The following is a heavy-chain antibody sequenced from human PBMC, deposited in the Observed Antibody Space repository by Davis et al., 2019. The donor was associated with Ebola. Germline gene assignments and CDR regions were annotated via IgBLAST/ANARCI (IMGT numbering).Heavy chain of an antibody. Sequence: ESLKIPCAASGFTFSSYSMNWVRQDPGKGLEWVSYISSSSSTIYYADSVKGRFTISRDNAKNSLYLQMNSVRAEDTAVYYCARDPPTIFGVVPVWGQGTTVTVSS. CDR3: ARDPPTIFGVVPV. CDR1: GFTFSSYS. J-gene: IGHJ6*02. V-gene: IGHV3-48*01. D-gene: IGHD3-3*01. CDR2: ISSSSSTI.